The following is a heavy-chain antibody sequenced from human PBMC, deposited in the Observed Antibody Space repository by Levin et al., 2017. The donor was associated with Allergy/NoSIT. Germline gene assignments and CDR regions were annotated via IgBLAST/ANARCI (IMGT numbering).Heavy chain of an antibody. J-gene: IGHJ4*02. CDR1: GFTFNSYA. D-gene: IGHD6-19*01. CDR3: AKGMGLGSGWFPYYFDY. V-gene: IGHV3-23*01. CDR2: ISGSDGST. Sequence: HAGGSLRLSCAASGFTFNSYAMSWVRQAPGKGLEWVSTISGSDGSTYYSDSVKGRFTISRDNSRNTLYLQMNSLRAEDTAVYYCAKGMGLGSGWFPYYFDYWGQGTLVTVSS.